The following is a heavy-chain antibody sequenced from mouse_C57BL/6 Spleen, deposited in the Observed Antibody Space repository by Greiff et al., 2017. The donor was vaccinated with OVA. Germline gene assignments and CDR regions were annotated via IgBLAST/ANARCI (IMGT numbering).Heavy chain of an antibody. CDR2: IRSKSNNYAT. V-gene: IGHV10-1*01. CDR1: GFSFNTYA. CDR3: VRLWLPFYAMDY. Sequence: EVQLVESGGGLVQPKGSLKLSCAASGFSFNTYAMNWVRQAPGKGLEWVARIRSKSNNYATYYADSVKDRFTISRDDSESMLYLQMNNLKTEDTAMYYCVRLWLPFYAMDYWGQGTSVTVSS. D-gene: IGHD2-2*01. J-gene: IGHJ4*01.